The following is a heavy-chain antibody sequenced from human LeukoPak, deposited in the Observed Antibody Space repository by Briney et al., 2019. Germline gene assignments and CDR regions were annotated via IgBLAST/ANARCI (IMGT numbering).Heavy chain of an antibody. J-gene: IGHJ4*02. V-gene: IGHV3-48*04. CDR3: AKDRVVYNWNYAYYFDD. Sequence: GGSLRLSCAASGFTFSSYSMNWVRQAPGKGLEWVSYISSSGSTISYADSVKGRFTISRDNAKNSLYLQMHSLRAEDTAVYYCAKDRVVYNWNYAYYFDDWGQGTLVTVSS. CDR1: GFTFSSYS. CDR2: ISSSGSTI. D-gene: IGHD1-7*01.